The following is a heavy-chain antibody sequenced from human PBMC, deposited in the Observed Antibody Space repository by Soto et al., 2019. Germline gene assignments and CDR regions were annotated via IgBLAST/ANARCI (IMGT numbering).Heavy chain of an antibody. D-gene: IGHD3-22*01. V-gene: IGHV1-2*02. Sequence: QVQLVQSGAEVKKPGASVKVSCKASGYTFTGYYMHWVRQAPGQGLEWMGWINPNSGGKKSAQKFQGRVTMTRDTSISTAYMELSRLRSDDTAVYYCARRKGDYYDSSGYHYYFDYWGQGTLVTVSS. CDR2: INPNSGGK. CDR3: ARRKGDYYDSSGYHYYFDY. J-gene: IGHJ4*02. CDR1: GYTFTGYY.